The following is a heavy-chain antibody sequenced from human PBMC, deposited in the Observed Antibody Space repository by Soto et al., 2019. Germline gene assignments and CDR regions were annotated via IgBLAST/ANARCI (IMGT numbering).Heavy chain of an antibody. Sequence: SETLSLTCTVSGGSISISTYYWGWIRQPPGKGLEWIGSVYYSGSTYYNPSLKSRVTISVDTSKIQFSLKLSSVTAADTAVYYCARHGQLYNSGWYLNWFDPWGQGTLVTVS. D-gene: IGHD6-19*01. CDR2: VYYSGST. V-gene: IGHV4-39*01. CDR3: ARHGQLYNSGWYLNWFDP. CDR1: GGSISISTYY. J-gene: IGHJ5*02.